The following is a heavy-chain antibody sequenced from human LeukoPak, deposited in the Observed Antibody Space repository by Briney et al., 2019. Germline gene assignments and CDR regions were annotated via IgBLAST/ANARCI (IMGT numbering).Heavy chain of an antibody. D-gene: IGHD2-21*02. CDR3: ARVRIVVVTAIIDY. CDR1: GGSISSGGYC. J-gene: IGHJ4*02. CDR2: IYYSGST. V-gene: IGHV4-31*03. Sequence: SVTLSLTCTVSGGSISSGGYCWRWIRQHPGKGLEWIGYIYYSGSTYYNLSLKSRVTISVDTSKNQFSLKLSSVTAADTAVYYCARVRIVVVTAIIDYWGQGTLVTVSS.